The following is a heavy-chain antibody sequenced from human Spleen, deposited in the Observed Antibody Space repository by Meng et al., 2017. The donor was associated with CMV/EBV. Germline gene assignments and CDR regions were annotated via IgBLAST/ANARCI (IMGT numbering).Heavy chain of an antibody. D-gene: IGHD2-8*01. V-gene: IGHV3-23*03. J-gene: IGHJ4*02. CDR3: ATGGGYCSNGVCSHFDY. CDR1: LSFSDYA. Sequence: LSFSDYARSWVRQAPGKGLEWVSVIYSGGSGTFYADSVKGRFTISRDISKNTLYLQMNTLRAEDTAIYYCATGGGYCSNGVCSHFDYWGQGTLVTVSS. CDR2: IYSGGSGT.